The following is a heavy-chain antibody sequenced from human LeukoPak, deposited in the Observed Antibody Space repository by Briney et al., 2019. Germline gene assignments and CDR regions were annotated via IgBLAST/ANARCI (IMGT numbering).Heavy chain of an antibody. Sequence: SGPTLVNPTQTLTLTCTFSGFSLTTTGVGVGWIRQSPGKALEWLALIYWDDDKRYSPSLKSRLTITKDASKNQVVLTMTNMDPVDTATYFCAHRHGNSGSFGAFDFWGQGTLVTVSS. V-gene: IGHV2-5*02. J-gene: IGHJ4*02. CDR2: IYWDDDK. CDR1: GFSLTTTGVG. CDR3: AHRHGNSGSFGAFDF. D-gene: IGHD1-26*01.